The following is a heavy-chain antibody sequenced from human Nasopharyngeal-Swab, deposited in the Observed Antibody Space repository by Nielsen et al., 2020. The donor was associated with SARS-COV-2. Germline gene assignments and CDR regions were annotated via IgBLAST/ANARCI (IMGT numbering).Heavy chain of an antibody. J-gene: IGHJ6*02. CDR3: ARDQVYYYGMDV. CDR2: IYYSGST. CDR1: GGSISSYY. Sequence: GSLRLSCTVSGGSISSYYWSWIRQPPGKGLEWIGYIYYSGSTNYNPSLKSRVTISVDTSKNQFSLKLSSVTAAGTAVYYCARDQVYYYGMDVWGQGTTVTVSS. V-gene: IGHV4-59*13.